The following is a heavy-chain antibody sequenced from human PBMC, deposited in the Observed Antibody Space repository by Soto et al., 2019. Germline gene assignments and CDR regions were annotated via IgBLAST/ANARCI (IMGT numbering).Heavy chain of an antibody. V-gene: IGHV3-30*18. CDR3: AKDLLVVGATPACY. CDR2: ISYDGSNK. Sequence: GGSLRLSCAASGFTFSSYGMHWVRQAPGKGLERVAVISYDGSNKYYADSVKGRFTISRDNSKNTLYLQMNSLRAEDTAVYYCAKDLLVVGATPACYWGQGTLVTVSS. J-gene: IGHJ4*02. CDR1: GFTFSSYG. D-gene: IGHD1-26*01.